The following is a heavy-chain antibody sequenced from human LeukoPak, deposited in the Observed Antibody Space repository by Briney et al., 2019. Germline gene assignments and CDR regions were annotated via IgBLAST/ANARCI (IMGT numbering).Heavy chain of an antibody. CDR3: ARGFYCSSTSCYYWFDP. D-gene: IGHD2-2*01. J-gene: IGHJ5*02. CDR1: GYTFTSYD. V-gene: IGHV1-8*03. Sequence: GASVKVSCKASGYTFTSYDINWVRQATGQGLEWMGWMNPNSGNTSYAQKFQGRVTITRNTSISTAYMELSSLRSEDTAVYYCARGFYCSSTSCYYWFDPWGQGTLVTVSS. CDR2: MNPNSGNT.